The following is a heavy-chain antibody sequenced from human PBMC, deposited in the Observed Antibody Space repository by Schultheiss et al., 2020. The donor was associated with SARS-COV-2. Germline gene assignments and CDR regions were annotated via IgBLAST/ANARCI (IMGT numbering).Heavy chain of an antibody. CDR1: GFTFSSYA. Sequence: GGSLRLSCAASGFTFSSYAMSWVRQAPGKGLEWVSAISGSGGSTYYADPVKGRFTISRDNSKNSLYLQMNSLRAEDTAVYYCARGGYYDSSGYYVFWGQGTLVTVSS. CDR2: ISGSGGST. J-gene: IGHJ4*02. V-gene: IGHV3-23*01. D-gene: IGHD3-22*01. CDR3: ARGGYYDSSGYYVF.